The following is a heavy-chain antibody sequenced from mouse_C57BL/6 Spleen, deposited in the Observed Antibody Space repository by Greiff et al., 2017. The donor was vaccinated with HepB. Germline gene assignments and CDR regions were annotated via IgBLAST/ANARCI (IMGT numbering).Heavy chain of an antibody. CDR2: ISDGGSYT. D-gene: IGHD1-1*01. CDR1: GFTFSSYA. V-gene: IGHV5-4*01. Sequence: EVKLMESGGGLVKPGGSLKLSCAASGFTFSSYAMSWVRQTPEKRLEWVATISDGGSYTYYPDNVKGRFTISRDNAKNNLYLQMSHLKSEDTAMYYCARDEYYGSSYLAWFAYWGQGTLVTVSA. CDR3: ARDEYYGSSYLAWFAY. J-gene: IGHJ3*01.